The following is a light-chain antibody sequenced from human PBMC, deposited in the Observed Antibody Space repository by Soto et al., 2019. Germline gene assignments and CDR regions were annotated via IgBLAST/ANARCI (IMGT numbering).Light chain of an antibody. Sequence: DIQMTQYPSTLSASVGDRVSITCRASKGISAWLAWYQQKPGKAPKLLIYDASILNGGVPSRFSGSGSGTEFTLIISSLQPDDFATYYCQQYGSYPRTFGQGTTVDIK. CDR2: DAS. V-gene: IGKV1-5*01. CDR3: QQYGSYPRT. CDR1: KGISAW. J-gene: IGKJ1*01.